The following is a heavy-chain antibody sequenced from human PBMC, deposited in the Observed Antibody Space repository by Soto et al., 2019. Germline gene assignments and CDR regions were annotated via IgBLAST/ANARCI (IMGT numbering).Heavy chain of an antibody. CDR2: MNPNSGNT. Sequence: GASVKVSCKASGYTFTSYDINWVRQATGQGLEWMGWMNPNSGNTGYAQKFQGRVTMTRNTSISTAYMELSSLRSDDTAVYYCARMVYARDWFDPWGQGTLVTVSS. D-gene: IGHD2-8*01. CDR3: ARMVYARDWFDP. CDR1: GYTFTSYD. J-gene: IGHJ5*02. V-gene: IGHV1-8*01.